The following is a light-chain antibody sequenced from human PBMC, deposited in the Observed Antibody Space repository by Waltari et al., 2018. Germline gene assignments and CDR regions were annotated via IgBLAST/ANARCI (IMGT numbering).Light chain of an antibody. CDR1: PRVGRS. Sequence: EIVLTQYPGTLSLSPGARATLACRAIPRVGRSLAWYQQKPGQAPRLLIYDASRRATGIPDRFSGSESGTDFSLTISRLEPEDFAVYYCQHYVRLPATFGQGTKVEI. J-gene: IGKJ1*01. CDR3: QHYVRLPAT. V-gene: IGKV3-20*01. CDR2: DAS.